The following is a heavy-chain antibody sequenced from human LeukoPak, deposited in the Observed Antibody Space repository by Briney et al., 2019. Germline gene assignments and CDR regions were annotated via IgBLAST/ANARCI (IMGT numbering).Heavy chain of an antibody. J-gene: IGHJ6*02. D-gene: IGHD1-26*01. V-gene: IGHV3-23*01. CDR2: ITASGGSA. CDR1: GFTFSSYA. Sequence: GGSLRLSCVVSGFTFSSYAMNWVRQAPGKGLEWVSGITASGGSAYYTDSVKGRFTISRDNSKNTLFMQMNSLRDEDTALYYCAKYVGQSGSNYYGLDVWGQGTAVTVSS. CDR3: AKYVGQSGSNYYGLDV.